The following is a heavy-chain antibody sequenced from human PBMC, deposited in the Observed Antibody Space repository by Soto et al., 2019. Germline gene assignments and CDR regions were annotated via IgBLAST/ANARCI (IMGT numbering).Heavy chain of an antibody. V-gene: IGHV3-23*01. D-gene: IGHD4-17*01. J-gene: IGHJ6*03. CDR1: GFTFSSYA. CDR3: AKVYGDFRYYYYYYMDV. Sequence: GGSLRLSCAASGFTFSSYAMSWVRQAPGKGLEWVSAISGSGGSTYYADSVKGRFTISRDNSKNTLYLQMNSLRAEDTAVYYCAKVYGDFRYYYYYYMDVWGKGTTVTVS. CDR2: ISGSGGST.